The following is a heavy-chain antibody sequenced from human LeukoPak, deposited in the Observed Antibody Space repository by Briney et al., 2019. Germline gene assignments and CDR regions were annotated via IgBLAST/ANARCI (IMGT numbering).Heavy chain of an antibody. J-gene: IGHJ6*03. V-gene: IGHV3-7*01. Sequence: VGSLRLSCAASGFTFSSYWMNWVRQAPGKGLEWVGNLCQDGREECYVDSVKGRFTSSRDNAKKSLYLQMNGLRAEDTAVYYCVRYTRIDFADYSYHYMDVWGEGSTVTVSS. CDR1: GFTFSSYW. CDR3: VRYTRIDFADYSYHYMDV. D-gene: IGHD3-9*01. CDR2: LCQDGREE.